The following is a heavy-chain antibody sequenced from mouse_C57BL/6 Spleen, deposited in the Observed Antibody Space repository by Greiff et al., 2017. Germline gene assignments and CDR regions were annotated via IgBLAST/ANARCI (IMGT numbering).Heavy chain of an antibody. CDR1: GYTFTSYW. Sequence: QVQLQQPGAELVRPGSSVKLSCKASGYTFTSYWMHWVKQRPIQGLEWIGNIDPSDSDTHYNQKFKDKATLTVDKSSSTAYMQLSSLTSEDSAVYYCARKRANWNYAMDYWGQGTSVTVSS. CDR2: IDPSDSDT. CDR3: ARKRANWNYAMDY. D-gene: IGHD4-1*01. V-gene: IGHV1-52*01. J-gene: IGHJ4*01.